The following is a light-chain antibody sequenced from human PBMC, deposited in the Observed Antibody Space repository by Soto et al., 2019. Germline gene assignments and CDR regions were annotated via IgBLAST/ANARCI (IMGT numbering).Light chain of an antibody. V-gene: IGLV3-1*01. J-gene: IGLJ2*01. CDR3: QAWDSSSVI. Sequence: SYELTQPPSVSVSPGQTASITCSGDKLGDKYASWYQQKPGQSPVLLIYRDMKRPSGIPERFSGSNSGNTATLTISGTQAMDEADYYCQAWDSSSVIFGGGTKLTVL. CDR1: KLGDKY. CDR2: RDM.